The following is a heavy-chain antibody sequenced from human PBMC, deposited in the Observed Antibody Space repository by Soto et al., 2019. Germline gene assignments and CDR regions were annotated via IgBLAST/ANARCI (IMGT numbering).Heavy chain of an antibody. J-gene: IGHJ6*02. V-gene: IGHV1-2*04. D-gene: IGHD5-12*01. CDR1: GYTFTGYY. Sequence: ASVKVSCKASGYTFTGYYMHWVRQAPGQGLEWMGWINPNSGGTNYAQKFQGWVTMTRDTSISTAYMELSRLRSDDTAVYYCARVMSGSGYDSDVSLLYGMDVWGQGTTVTVSS. CDR3: ARVMSGSGYDSDVSLLYGMDV. CDR2: INPNSGGT.